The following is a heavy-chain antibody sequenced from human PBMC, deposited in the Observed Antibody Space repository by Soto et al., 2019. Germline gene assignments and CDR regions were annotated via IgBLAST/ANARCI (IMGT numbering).Heavy chain of an antibody. CDR1: GGTFSSYT. D-gene: IGHD4-17*01. CDR2: IIPILGIA. J-gene: IGHJ4*02. Sequence: QVQLVQSGAEVKKPGSSVKVSCKASGGTFSSYTISWVRQAPGQGLEWLGRIIPILGIANYAQKFQGRVTITADKSTSTAYMELSSLRSEDTAVYYCAQLRTYGDSGGPYFDYWGQGTLVTVSS. CDR3: AQLRTYGDSGGPYFDY. V-gene: IGHV1-69*02.